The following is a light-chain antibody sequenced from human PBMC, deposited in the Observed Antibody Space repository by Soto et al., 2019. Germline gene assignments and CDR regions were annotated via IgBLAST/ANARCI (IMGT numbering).Light chain of an antibody. Sequence: EIVMTQSPATLSVSPGERATLSCRASQSFSSNLAWYQQKPGQAPRLLIYGASTRATGVPARFSGSGSGTEFTLTISSLQPDDFATYYCQQYNSYRWTFGLGTKVDIK. J-gene: IGKJ1*01. V-gene: IGKV3-15*01. CDR1: QSFSSN. CDR2: GAS. CDR3: QQYNSYRWT.